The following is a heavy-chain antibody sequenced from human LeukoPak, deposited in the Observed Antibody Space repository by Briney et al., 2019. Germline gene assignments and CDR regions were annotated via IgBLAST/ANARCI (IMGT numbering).Heavy chain of an antibody. J-gene: IGHJ4*02. CDR2: IYTSGST. D-gene: IGHD3-22*01. CDR3: AREIYDSSGFNFDY. CDR1: GGSISSYY. V-gene: IGHV4-4*07. Sequence: SETLSPTCTVSGGSISSYYWSWIRQPAGKGLEWIGRIYTSGSTNYNPSLKSRVTISVDKSKNQFSLKLSSVTAADTAVYYCAREIYDSSGFNFDYWGQGTLVTVSS.